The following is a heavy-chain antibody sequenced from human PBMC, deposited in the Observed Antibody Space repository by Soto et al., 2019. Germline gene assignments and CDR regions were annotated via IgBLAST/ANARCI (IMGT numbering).Heavy chain of an antibody. J-gene: IGHJ6*02. D-gene: IGHD3-16*01. Sequence: ESLRVWWKGSGYSSPTFWIGWVRQMPGKGLEWMGVIYPGDSDTRYSPSFQGQVTMSADRSISTAYLQWTSLKASDTAIYYCARSGRNAYYNMDVWGQGTTVTVSS. CDR1: GYSSPTFW. CDR2: IYPGDSDT. V-gene: IGHV5-51*01. CDR3: ARSGRNAYYNMDV.